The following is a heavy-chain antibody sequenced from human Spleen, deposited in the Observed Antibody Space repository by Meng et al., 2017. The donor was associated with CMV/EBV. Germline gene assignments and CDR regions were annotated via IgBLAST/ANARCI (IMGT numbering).Heavy chain of an antibody. CDR3: ARREGWFDS. Sequence: ASVKVSCKASGYTFTSYGISWVRQAPGQGLEWLGWTSTYNGITNYAQNLQDRVTMTTDTSTSTACMELRRLRYDDTAVYYCARREGWFDSWGQGTLVTVSS. J-gene: IGHJ5*01. CDR1: GYTFTSYG. V-gene: IGHV1-18*01. CDR2: TSTYNGIT.